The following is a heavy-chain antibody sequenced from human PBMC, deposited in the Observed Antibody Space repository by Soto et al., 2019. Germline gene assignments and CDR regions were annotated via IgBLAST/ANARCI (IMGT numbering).Heavy chain of an antibody. CDR3: ARGDFDF. CDR2: IYRGGKT. Sequence: EVQLVESGGGLVQPGGSLRLSCVASGFTVSSNFMSWVRQAPGKGLDWVSIIYRGGKTYYADSVKGRFTISRDSSKNTLYLQMNSLRADDTAVYYCARGDFDFWGQGTLVTVSS. J-gene: IGHJ4*02. CDR1: GFTVSSNF. V-gene: IGHV3-66*01.